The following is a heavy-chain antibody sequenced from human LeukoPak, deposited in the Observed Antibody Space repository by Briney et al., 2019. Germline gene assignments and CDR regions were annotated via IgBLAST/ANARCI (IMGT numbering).Heavy chain of an antibody. CDR3: ASLDTAKQPLANH. Sequence: GGSLRLSCVASGLTVSNHWMSWVRQAPGKGLEWVANIKQERGQEYYVDSVKGRFTISKDSAKNSLYLQMNSLRVEDTAMYYCASLDTAKQPLANHWGQGTLVTVSS. D-gene: IGHD5-18*01. V-gene: IGHV3-7*03. CDR1: GLTVSNHW. J-gene: IGHJ5*02. CDR2: IKQERGQE.